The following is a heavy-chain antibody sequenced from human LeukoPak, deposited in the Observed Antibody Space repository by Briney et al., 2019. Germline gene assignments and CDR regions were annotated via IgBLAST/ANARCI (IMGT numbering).Heavy chain of an antibody. CDR1: GFTFGDYA. V-gene: IGHV3-49*04. Sequence: GGSLRLSCTASGFTFGDYAMSWVRQAPGKGLEWVGFIRSKAYGGTTEYAASVKGRFTISRDDSKSIAYLQMNSLKTEVTAVYYCTRYSSGWIAEYFQHWGQGTLVTVSS. CDR3: TRYSSGWIAEYFQH. J-gene: IGHJ1*01. CDR2: IRSKAYGGTT. D-gene: IGHD6-19*01.